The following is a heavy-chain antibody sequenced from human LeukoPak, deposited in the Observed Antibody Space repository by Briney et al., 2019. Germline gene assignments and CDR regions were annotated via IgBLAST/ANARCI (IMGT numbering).Heavy chain of an antibody. D-gene: IGHD5-24*01. Sequence: GGSLRLSCAASGFTFSSYAMHWVSQAPGKGLEYVSAISSNGGSTYYANSVKGRFTISRDNSKNTLYLQMGSLRTEDIAVYKWARVALSVEMATILDYWGQGTLVTVSS. V-gene: IGHV3-64*01. CDR2: ISSNGGST. CDR3: ARVALSVEMATILDY. CDR1: GFTFSSYA. J-gene: IGHJ4*02.